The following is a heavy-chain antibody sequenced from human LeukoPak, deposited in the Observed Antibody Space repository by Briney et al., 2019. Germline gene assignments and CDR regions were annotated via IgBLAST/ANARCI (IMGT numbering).Heavy chain of an antibody. D-gene: IGHD1-26*01. CDR1: GGSISSSSYY. J-gene: IGHJ4*02. CDR2: IYYSGST. CDR3: ARRSSGATRYYFDY. V-gene: IGHV4-39*01. Sequence: PSETLSLTCTVSGGSISSSSYYWGWIRQPPGKGLEWIGGIYYSGSTYYNPSLKSRVTMSVDTSKNQFSLKLSSVTAADTAVYYCARRSSGATRYYFDYWGQGTLVTVSS.